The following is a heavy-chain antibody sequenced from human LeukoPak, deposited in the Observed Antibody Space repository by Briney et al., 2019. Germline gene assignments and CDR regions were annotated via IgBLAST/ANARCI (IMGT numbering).Heavy chain of an antibody. CDR1: GGSISSSSYY. J-gene: IGHJ3*02. V-gene: IGHV4-39*07. D-gene: IGHD2-8*01. CDR3: AREYESAFHM. Sequence: ASETLSLTCTVSGGSISSSSYYWGWIRQPPGKGLEWIGSIYYSGSTYYNPSLKSRVTISVDTSKNQFSLKLSSVTAADTAIYYCAREYESAFHMWGQGTMVTVSS. CDR2: IYYSGST.